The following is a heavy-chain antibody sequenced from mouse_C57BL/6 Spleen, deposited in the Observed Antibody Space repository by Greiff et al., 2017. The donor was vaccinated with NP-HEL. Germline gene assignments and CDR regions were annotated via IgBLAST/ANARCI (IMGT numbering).Heavy chain of an antibody. CDR2: IRSKSSNYAT. D-gene: IGHD2-3*01. Sequence: EVQRVESGGGLVQPKGSLKLSCAASGFTFNTYAMHWVRQAPGKGLEWVARIRSKSSNYATYYADSVKDRFTISRDDSQSMLYLQMNNLKTEDTAMYDCVRENDGYYEAWFAYWGQGTLVTVSA. J-gene: IGHJ3*01. CDR3: VRENDGYYEAWFAY. V-gene: IGHV10-3*01. CDR1: GFTFNTYA.